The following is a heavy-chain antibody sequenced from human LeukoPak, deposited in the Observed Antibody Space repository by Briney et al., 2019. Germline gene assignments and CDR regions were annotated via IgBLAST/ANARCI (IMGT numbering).Heavy chain of an antibody. CDR3: ARGAIVRGVDY. J-gene: IGHJ4*02. CDR1: GGSISSYY. V-gene: IGHV4-59*01. Sequence: SETLSLTCTVSGGSISSYYWSWIRQPPGKGLEWIGYIYYSGSTNYNPSLKSRVTISVDTSKNQFSLKLSSVTAADTAVYYCARGAIVRGVDYWGQGTLVTVSS. D-gene: IGHD3-10*01. CDR2: IYYSGST.